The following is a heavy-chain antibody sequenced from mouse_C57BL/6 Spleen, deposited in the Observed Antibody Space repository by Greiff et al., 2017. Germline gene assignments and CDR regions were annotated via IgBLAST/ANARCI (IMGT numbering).Heavy chain of an antibody. Sequence: VQLQQSGAELVKPGASVKLSCKASGYTFTSYWMQWVKQRPGQGLEWIGEIDPSDSYTNYNQKFKGKATLTVDTSSSTAYMQLSSLTSEDSAVYYCARLYGNYPYWYFDVWGTGTTVTVSS. V-gene: IGHV1-50*01. CDR1: GYTFTSYW. CDR2: IDPSDSYT. D-gene: IGHD2-10*02. J-gene: IGHJ1*03. CDR3: ARLYGNYPYWYFDV.